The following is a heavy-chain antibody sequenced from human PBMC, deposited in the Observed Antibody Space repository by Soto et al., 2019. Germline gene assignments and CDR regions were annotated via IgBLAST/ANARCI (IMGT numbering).Heavy chain of an antibody. V-gene: IGHV1-18*04. Sequence: ASVKVSCKASGYTFTSYGISWVRQAPGQGLEWMGWISAYNGNTNYAQKLQGRVTMTTDTSTSTAYMELRSLRSDDTAVYYCARLGYYYDSSGPDAFDIWGQGTTVTAS. J-gene: IGHJ3*02. CDR3: ARLGYYYDSSGPDAFDI. CDR1: GYTFTSYG. D-gene: IGHD3-22*01. CDR2: ISAYNGNT.